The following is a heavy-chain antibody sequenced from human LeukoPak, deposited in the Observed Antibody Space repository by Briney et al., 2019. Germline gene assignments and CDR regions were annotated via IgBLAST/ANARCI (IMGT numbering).Heavy chain of an antibody. CDR3: ASFPIAVAGTGVDY. CDR2: ISYDRSNK. Sequence: PGRSLRLSCAASGFTFSSYAMHWVRQAPGKGLEWVAVISYDRSNKYYADSVKGRFTISRDNSKNTLYLQMNSLRAEDTAVYYCASFPIAVAGTGVDYWGQGTLVTVSS. CDR1: GFTFSSYA. J-gene: IGHJ4*02. V-gene: IGHV3-30-3*01. D-gene: IGHD6-19*01.